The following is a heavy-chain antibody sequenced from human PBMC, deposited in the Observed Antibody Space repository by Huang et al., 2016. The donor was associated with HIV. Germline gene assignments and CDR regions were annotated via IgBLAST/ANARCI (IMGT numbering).Heavy chain of an antibody. D-gene: IGHD3-3*01. CDR2: INTYNGNT. Sequence: QVQLVQSGVEMKEPGASVKVSCKASGYTFSNYGISWVRQAPGQGLEWTGWINTYNGNTKHTQKFQGRVTRTTDTSTSTAYMELRSLRSDDTAVYYCARVQVLGVVRGPLRYWGQGTLVTVSS. CDR3: ARVQVLGVVRGPLRY. J-gene: IGHJ4*02. V-gene: IGHV1-18*01. CDR1: GYTFSNYG.